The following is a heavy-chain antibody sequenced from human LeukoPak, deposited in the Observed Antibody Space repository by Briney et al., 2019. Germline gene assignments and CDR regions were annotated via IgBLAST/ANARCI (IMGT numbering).Heavy chain of an antibody. CDR1: GFTFRNYA. J-gene: IGHJ4*02. D-gene: IGHD2-2*02. V-gene: IGHV3-30*02. Sequence: GGPLRLSCAAPGFTFRNYAMHWVRQAPGKGLEWVAFIRYDGSKICYADSVKGRFTISRDNSKDTLYLQMSSLRPEDTAVYYCAKDYQLPYGGFDQWGQGALVTVSS. CDR2: IRYDGSKI. CDR3: AKDYQLPYGGFDQ.